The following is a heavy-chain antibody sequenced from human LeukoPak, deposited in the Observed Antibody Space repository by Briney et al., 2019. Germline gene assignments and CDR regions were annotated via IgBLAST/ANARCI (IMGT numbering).Heavy chain of an antibody. J-gene: IGHJ4*02. D-gene: IGHD1-26*01. CDR3: AKEPYSGSQLLDY. CDR1: GFTVSSNY. CDR2: ISTSGGST. V-gene: IGHV3-23*01. Sequence: GGSLRLSCAASGFTVSSNYMSWVRQAPGKGLEWVSAISTSGGSTYYADSVKGRFTISRDNSKNTLYLQMNSLRAEDTAVYYCAKEPYSGSQLLDYWGQGTLVTASS.